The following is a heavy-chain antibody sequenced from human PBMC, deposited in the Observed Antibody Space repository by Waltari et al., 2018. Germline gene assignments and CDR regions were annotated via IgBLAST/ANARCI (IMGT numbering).Heavy chain of an antibody. CDR1: GGSFSGYY. V-gene: IGHV4-34*01. J-gene: IGHJ5*02. CDR2: INHSGST. Sequence: QVQLQQWGAGLLKPSETLSLTCAVYGGSFSGYYWSWIRQPPGKGLEWIGEINHSGSTNSNPSLKSRVTISVDTSKNQFSLKLSSVTAADTAVDYCAREGITIFGGWFDPWGQGTLVTVSS. CDR3: AREGITIFGGWFDP. D-gene: IGHD3-3*01.